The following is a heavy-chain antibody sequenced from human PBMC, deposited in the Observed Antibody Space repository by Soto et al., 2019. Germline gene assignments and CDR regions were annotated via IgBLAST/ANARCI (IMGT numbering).Heavy chain of an antibody. CDR1: GVSFSDSF. D-gene: IGHD1-26*01. J-gene: IGHJ3*02. CDR3: ARQSGTYYGAVDI. CDR2: INHGGST. V-gene: IGHV4-34*01. Sequence: SDTLSLPCVVYGVSFSDSFWGWIRQPPGKGLEWIGEINHGGSTNYNPSLKSRVTISVDTSKSQFSLKLSSVTAADTAVYFCARQSGTYYGAVDIWGQGTMVT.